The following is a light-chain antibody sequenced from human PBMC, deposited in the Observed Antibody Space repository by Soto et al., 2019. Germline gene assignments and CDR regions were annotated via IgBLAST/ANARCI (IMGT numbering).Light chain of an antibody. J-gene: IGKJ4*01. CDR2: DAS. CDR1: QSVSSY. V-gene: IGKV3-11*01. Sequence: EIELTQSPATLSLSPGERATISCRASQSVSSYLAWYQQKPGQAPRLLIYDASNRATGIPARFSGSGSGTDFTLTINSLEPEDFAVYYCQQRSKWPLTFGGGTKVEIK. CDR3: QQRSKWPLT.